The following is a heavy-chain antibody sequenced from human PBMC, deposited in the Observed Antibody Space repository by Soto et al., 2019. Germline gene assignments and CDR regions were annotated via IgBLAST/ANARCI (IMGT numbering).Heavy chain of an antibody. J-gene: IGHJ5*02. D-gene: IGHD3-3*01. Sequence: SVKVSCKASGGTFSSYTISWVRQAPGQGLEWMGRIIPILGIANYAQKFQGRVTITADKSTSTAYMELSSLRSEDTAVYYCARDNGIFGVVIIRRWFDPWGQGTLVTVSS. CDR2: IIPILGIA. CDR3: ARDNGIFGVVIIRRWFDP. CDR1: GGTFSSYT. V-gene: IGHV1-69*04.